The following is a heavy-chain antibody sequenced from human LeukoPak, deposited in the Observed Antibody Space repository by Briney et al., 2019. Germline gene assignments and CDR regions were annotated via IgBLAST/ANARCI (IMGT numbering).Heavy chain of an antibody. V-gene: IGHV3-33*01. J-gene: IGHJ5*02. D-gene: IGHD3-10*01. CDR1: GFDFGSYG. Sequence: PGGSLRISCAASGFDFGSYGMHWVRQAPGKGLEWVAIIWHDASNKYYAESVKGRFTISRDNSKSAMYLQMSSLRAEGTALYYCARDLGQLRNWFDPWGQGTLVIVSS. CDR2: IWHDASNK. CDR3: ARDLGQLRNWFDP.